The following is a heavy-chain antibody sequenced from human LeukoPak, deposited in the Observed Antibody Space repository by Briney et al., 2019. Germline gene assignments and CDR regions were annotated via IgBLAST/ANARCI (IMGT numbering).Heavy chain of an antibody. Sequence: SETLSLTCAVYGGSFSGYYWSWIRQPPGKGLEWIGEINHSGSTNYNPSLKSRVTISVDTSKNQFSLKLSSVTAADTAVYYCARRSMVHLDYWGQGTLVTVSS. V-gene: IGHV4-34*01. CDR2: INHSGST. D-gene: IGHD3-10*01. J-gene: IGHJ4*02. CDR3: ARRSMVHLDY. CDR1: GGSFSGYY.